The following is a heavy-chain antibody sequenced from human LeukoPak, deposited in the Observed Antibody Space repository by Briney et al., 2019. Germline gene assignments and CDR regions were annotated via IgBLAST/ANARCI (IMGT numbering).Heavy chain of an antibody. CDR2: ISGSGSTI. Sequence: GGSLRLSCAASGFTFSDYAMTWVRQAPGKGLEWASYISGSGSTIYYGDSLKGRFTISRDNANNSLYPQMNGLRVEDTAVYYCATLWDPVAGTTQPLLWGQGTLVTVSS. CDR1: GFTFSDYA. J-gene: IGHJ4*02. V-gene: IGHV3-48*03. D-gene: IGHD6-19*01. CDR3: ATLWDPVAGTTQPLL.